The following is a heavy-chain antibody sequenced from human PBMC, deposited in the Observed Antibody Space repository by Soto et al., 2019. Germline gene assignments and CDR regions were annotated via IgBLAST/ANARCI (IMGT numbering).Heavy chain of an antibody. CDR3: TRHLADY. D-gene: IGHD3-16*01. V-gene: IGHV3-73*02. J-gene: IGHJ4*02. CDR2: IRSKSNSYAT. Sequence: EVQLVESGGGLVQPGGSLKLSCAASGFTFSGSAMHWVRQASGKGLEWVARIRSKSNSYATAYAASGKSRFTNTREDSKYTELLQMNTVETEDTDRYSCTRHLADYWGQGTLVTVSS. CDR1: GFTFSGSA.